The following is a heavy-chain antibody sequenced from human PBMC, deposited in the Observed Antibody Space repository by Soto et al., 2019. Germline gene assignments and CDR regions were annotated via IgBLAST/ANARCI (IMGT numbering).Heavy chain of an antibody. J-gene: IGHJ4*02. D-gene: IGHD3-9*01. Sequence: QVQLQESGPGLVKPSQTLSLTCAVSGGSITSGDYYWGWIRQPPGKGLEWITYIYYSGSTYYNPSLKSRVTISVDPSKNQFSLNLSSVTAADTAVYYCARVMYAILTGYSAHDCWGQGTLVTVSS. CDR2: IYYSGST. CDR3: ARVMYAILTGYSAHDC. CDR1: GGSITSGDYY. V-gene: IGHV4-30-4*01.